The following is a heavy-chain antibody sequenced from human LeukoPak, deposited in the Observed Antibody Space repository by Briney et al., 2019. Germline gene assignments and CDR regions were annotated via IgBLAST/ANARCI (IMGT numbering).Heavy chain of an antibody. CDR1: GGSISSYY. CDR3: ARGIDSGYDLYGFDY. Sequence: SSETLSLTCTVSGGSISSYYWSWIRQPPGKGLEWIGYIYYSGSTNYNPSLESRVTISVDTSKNQFSLKLSSVTAADTAVYYCARGIDSGYDLYGFDYWDQGTLVTVSS. V-gene: IGHV4-59*01. CDR2: IYYSGST. J-gene: IGHJ4*02. D-gene: IGHD5-12*01.